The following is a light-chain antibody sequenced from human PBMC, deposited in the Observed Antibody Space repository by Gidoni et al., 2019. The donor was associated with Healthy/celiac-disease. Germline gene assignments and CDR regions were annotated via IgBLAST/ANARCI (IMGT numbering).Light chain of an antibody. CDR1: QSVSSY. CDR3: QQRSNWPIT. Sequence: EIVLTQSPATLSLSPGERATLSCRASQSVSSYLAWSQQKPGQAPRLLIYDASNRATGIPARFSGSGSGTDFTLTISSLEPEDFAVYYCQQRSNWPITFGPGTRLEIK. J-gene: IGKJ5*01. CDR2: DAS. V-gene: IGKV3-11*01.